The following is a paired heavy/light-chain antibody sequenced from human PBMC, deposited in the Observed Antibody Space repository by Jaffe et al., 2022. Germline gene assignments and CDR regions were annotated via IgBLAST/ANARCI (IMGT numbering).Light chain of an antibody. Sequence: QSALTQPPSASGSPGQSVTISCTGTSSDVGYYNYVSWYQQHPGKAPKLMIYEVTKRPSGVPDRFSGSKSGNTASLTVSGLQAEDEADYYCSSYVGSNNVAFGRGTKLTVL. CDR1: SSDVGYYNY. J-gene: IGLJ2*01. CDR2: EVT. V-gene: IGLV2-8*01. CDR3: SSYVGSNNVA.
Heavy chain of an antibody. CDR3: GRPSKSTTSMTNFDS. CDR1: GYSISSGYY. J-gene: IGHJ4*02. CDR2: ISHSAGST. Sequence: QVQLQESGPGLVKPSETLSLICAVSGYSISSGYYWAWIRQPPEKGLEWIGSISHSAGSTYYNPSLKSRVTISVDTSKNQFSLKLTSVTAADTAVYYCGRPSKSTTSMTNFDSWGQGTLVTVFS. V-gene: IGHV4-38-2*01. D-gene: IGHD4-4*01.